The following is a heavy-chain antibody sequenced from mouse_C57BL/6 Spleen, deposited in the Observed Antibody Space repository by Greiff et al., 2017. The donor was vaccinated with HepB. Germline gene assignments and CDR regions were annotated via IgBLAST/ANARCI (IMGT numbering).Heavy chain of an antibody. CDR2: IDPSDSYT. CDR3: ALYGNYVVY. Sequence: QVQLQQPGAELVKPGASVKLSCKASGYTFTSYWMQWVKQRPGQGLEWIGEIDPSDSYTNYNQKFKGKATLTVDTSSSTAYMQLSSLTSEDSAVYYCALYGNYVVYWGQGTTLTVSS. D-gene: IGHD2-1*01. V-gene: IGHV1-50*01. CDR1: GYTFTSYW. J-gene: IGHJ2*01.